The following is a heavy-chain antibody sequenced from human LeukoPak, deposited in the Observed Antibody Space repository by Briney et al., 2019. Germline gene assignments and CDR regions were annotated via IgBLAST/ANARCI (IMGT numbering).Heavy chain of an antibody. CDR2: IIPILGIA. CDR1: GGTFSSYA. Sequence: EASVKVSCKASGGTFSSYAISWVRQAPGQGLEWMGRIIPILGIANYAQKFQGRVTITADKSTSTAYMELSSLRSEDTAVYYCAREWGYGSGSYYISFWGQGTLVTVSS. V-gene: IGHV1-69*04. J-gene: IGHJ4*02. CDR3: AREWGYGSGSYYISF. D-gene: IGHD3-10*01.